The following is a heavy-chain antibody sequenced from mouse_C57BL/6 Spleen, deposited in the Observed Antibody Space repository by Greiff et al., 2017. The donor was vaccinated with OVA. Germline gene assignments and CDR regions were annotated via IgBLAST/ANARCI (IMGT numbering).Heavy chain of an antibody. D-gene: IGHD1-1*01. V-gene: IGHV5-17*01. CDR2: ISSGSSTI. Sequence: EVKLVESGGGLVKPGGSLKLSCEASGFTFSDYGMHWVRQAPEPGLEWVAYISSGSSTIYYADKVKGRFTISRSNAKHTLFMHLTRLRSEETEMWKWWGAYGRSSSTTSNYADKGKVRFSITIDNDKYTLFLQMTRLRVDDKAMDDYSRRDDDGEGDSLDYWGQGTSVTVSS. CDR3: WGAYGRSSSTTSNYADKGKVRFSITIDNDKYTLFLQMTRLRVDDKAMDDYSRRDDDGEGDSLDY. CDR1: GFTFSDYG. J-gene: IGHJ4*01.